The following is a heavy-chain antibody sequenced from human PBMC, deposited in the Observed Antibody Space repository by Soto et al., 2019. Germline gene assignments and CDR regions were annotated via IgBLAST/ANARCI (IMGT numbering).Heavy chain of an antibody. J-gene: IGHJ4*02. CDR3: ARNFDSSGYYPDY. Sequence: GESLKISCQGSGYRFTSYWIAWLRQMPGKGLEWVGIIYPDDSDIKYSPSFQGQVTISADRSNSTAYLQWRSLKASDTAMYFRARNFDSSGYYPDYWGQGTQVTVSS. CDR2: IYPDDSDI. CDR1: GYRFTSYW. D-gene: IGHD3-22*01. V-gene: IGHV5-51*01.